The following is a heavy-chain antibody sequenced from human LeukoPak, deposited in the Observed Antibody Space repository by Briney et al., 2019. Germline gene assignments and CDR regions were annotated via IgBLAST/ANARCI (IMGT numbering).Heavy chain of an antibody. CDR2: IRSKTYGGTT. CDR3: AKDSFRGTYSGPYYYYGMDV. V-gene: IGHV3-49*03. D-gene: IGHD1-26*01. Sequence: PGGSLRLSCAASGFTFGDYAISWFRQAPGKGLEWVGFIRSKTYGGTTEYAASVRGRFTVSRDDSKSIAYLQMNSLKTEDTAVYYCAKDSFRGTYSGPYYYYGMDVWGQGTTVTVSS. CDR1: GFTFGDYA. J-gene: IGHJ6*02.